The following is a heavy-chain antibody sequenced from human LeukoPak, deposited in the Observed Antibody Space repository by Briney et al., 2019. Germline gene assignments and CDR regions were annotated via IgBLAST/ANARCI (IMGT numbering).Heavy chain of an antibody. D-gene: IGHD6-19*01. V-gene: IGHV3-30*18. Sequence: PGGSLRLSCAASGFSFSDCNMHWVRQAPGKGLEWMAVTSYNGINEYYADSVKGRFTISRDNSKSTLLLQMSSLRAEDTAVYYCAKVRWDNSGWYYLDSWGQGTLVTVSS. CDR3: AKVRWDNSGWYYLDS. CDR2: TSYNGINE. CDR1: GFSFSDCN. J-gene: IGHJ4*02.